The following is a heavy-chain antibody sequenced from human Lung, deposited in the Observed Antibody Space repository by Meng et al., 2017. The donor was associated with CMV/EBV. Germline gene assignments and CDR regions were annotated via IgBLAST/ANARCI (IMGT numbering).Heavy chain of an antibody. V-gene: IGHV3-30*02. J-gene: IGHJ6*02. Sequence: GGSQRLXCAASGFTFSSYGMHWVRQAPGKGLEWVAFIRYDGSNKYYADSVKGRFTISRDNSKNTLYLQMNSLRAEDTAVYYCAKDRLSSSSWYYYYCGMDVWXQGTTVTVSS. D-gene: IGHD6-13*01. CDR3: AKDRLSSSSWYYYYCGMDV. CDR2: IRYDGSNK. CDR1: GFTFSSYG.